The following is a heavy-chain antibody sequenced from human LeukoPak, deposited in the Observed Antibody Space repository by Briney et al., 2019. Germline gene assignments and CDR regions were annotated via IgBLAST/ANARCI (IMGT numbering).Heavy chain of an antibody. Sequence: GASVKVSCKASGYIFTGYYMHWVRQAPGQGLEWMGWINPNSGGTNYAQKFQGRVTMTRDTSISTAYMELTRLRSDDMAVYYCAXXXXXXWKGTTYYMDVWGKGTAVTVS. CDR3: AXXXXXXWKGTTYYMDV. J-gene: IGHJ6*03. D-gene: IGHD1-1*01. CDR2: INPNSGGT. V-gene: IGHV1-2*02. CDR1: GYIFTGYY.